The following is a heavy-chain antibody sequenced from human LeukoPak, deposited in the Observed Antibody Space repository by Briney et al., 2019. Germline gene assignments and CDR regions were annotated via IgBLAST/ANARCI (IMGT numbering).Heavy chain of an antibody. Sequence: PGGSLRLSCAASGFTFSNSAMAWVRQAPGKGLGWVSSITGSGDYTYYTDFVKGRFTISRDNSKNTLYLQMNSLRVEDTAVYYCANKPAGFDPWSQGTLVTVSS. CDR2: ITGSGDYT. D-gene: IGHD1-14*01. CDR3: ANKPAGFDP. V-gene: IGHV3-23*01. J-gene: IGHJ5*02. CDR1: GFTFSNSA.